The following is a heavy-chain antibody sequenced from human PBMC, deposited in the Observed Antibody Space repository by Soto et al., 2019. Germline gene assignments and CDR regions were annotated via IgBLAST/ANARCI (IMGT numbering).Heavy chain of an antibody. J-gene: IGHJ6*03. CDR2: INHSGST. V-gene: IGHV4-34*01. Sequence: SETLSLTCAVYGGSFSGYYWSWIRQPPGKGLEWIGEINHSGSTNYNPSLKSRVTISVDTSKNQFSLKLSSVTAADTAVYYCAGSTVTTLSYYYMDVWGKGTTVTVSS. D-gene: IGHD4-17*01. CDR1: GGSFSGYY. CDR3: AGSTVTTLSYYYMDV.